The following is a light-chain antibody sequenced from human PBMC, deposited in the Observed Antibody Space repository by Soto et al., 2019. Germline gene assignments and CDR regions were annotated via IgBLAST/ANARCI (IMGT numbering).Light chain of an antibody. CDR2: DTS. Sequence: GAGGRLYYMANQGIGDTLAWYQHKPGQTPRLLIYDTSARATGVPARFSGSRSGPEFTLTICCLQSEAFAIPYCQAHHSSAVSVGGGTKVDIK. J-gene: IGKJ4*01. V-gene: IGKV3-15*01. CDR1: QGIGDT. CDR3: QAHHSSAVS.